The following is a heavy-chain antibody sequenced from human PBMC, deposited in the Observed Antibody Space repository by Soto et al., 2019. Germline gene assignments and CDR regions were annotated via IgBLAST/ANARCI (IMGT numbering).Heavy chain of an antibody. CDR3: ARDLGFPHYNWFDP. V-gene: IGHV1-46*01. Sequence: GASVKVSCKASGYTFTSYYMHWVRQAPGQGLEWMGIINPSDGSTTYALQFQGRVTMTRDTSTTTVYMELSSLRSEDTAVYYCARDLGFPHYNWFDPWGQGTLVTVSS. CDR1: GYTFTSYY. CDR2: INPSDGST. J-gene: IGHJ5*02. D-gene: IGHD3-16*01.